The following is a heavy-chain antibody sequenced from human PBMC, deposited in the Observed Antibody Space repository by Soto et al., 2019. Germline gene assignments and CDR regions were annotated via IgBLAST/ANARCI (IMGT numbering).Heavy chain of an antibody. Sequence: LRLSCAASGFTFSSYGMHWVRQAPGKGLEWVAVISYDGSNKYYADSVKGRFTISRDNSKNTLYLQMNSLRAEDTAVYYCAKEGYCSSTSCYLAYYYYYGMDVWGQGTTVTVSS. J-gene: IGHJ6*02. CDR2: ISYDGSNK. CDR3: AKEGYCSSTSCYLAYYYYYGMDV. D-gene: IGHD2-2*01. V-gene: IGHV3-30*18. CDR1: GFTFSSYG.